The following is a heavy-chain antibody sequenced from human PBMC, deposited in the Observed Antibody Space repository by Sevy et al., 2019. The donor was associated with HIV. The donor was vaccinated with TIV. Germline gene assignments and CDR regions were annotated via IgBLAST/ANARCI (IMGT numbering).Heavy chain of an antibody. CDR3: ARAALNYDFWGGGNYFDY. J-gene: IGHJ4*02. D-gene: IGHD3-3*01. CDR2: INPSGGST. CDR1: GYTFTSYY. Sequence: ASVKVSCKASGYTFTSYYMHWVRQAPGQGLEWMGIINPSGGSTSYAQKFQGRVTMTRDTSTSTVYMELSSLRSEDTAVYYCARAALNYDFWGGGNYFDYWGQGTLVTVSS. V-gene: IGHV1-46*03.